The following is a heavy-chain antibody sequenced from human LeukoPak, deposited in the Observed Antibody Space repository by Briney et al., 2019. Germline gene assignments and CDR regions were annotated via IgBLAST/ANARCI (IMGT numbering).Heavy chain of an antibody. D-gene: IGHD6-13*01. V-gene: IGHV3-23*01. J-gene: IGHJ4*02. Sequence: GGSLRLSCAASGFTFSSYAMSWVRQAPGKGLEWVSAISGSGGSTYYADSVKGRFTISRDNSKNTLYLQMNSLRAEDTAVYYCAKDPSSSWIGDYFDYWGQGTLVTVSS. CDR3: AKDPSSSWIGDYFDY. CDR1: GFTFSSYA. CDR2: ISGSGGST.